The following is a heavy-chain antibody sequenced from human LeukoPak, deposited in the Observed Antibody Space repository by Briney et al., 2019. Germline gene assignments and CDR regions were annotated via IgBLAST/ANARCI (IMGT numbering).Heavy chain of an antibody. CDR1: GFIFSSYA. CDR2: ISGSGGST. D-gene: IGHD6-19*01. Sequence: GGSLRLSCAASGFIFSSYAMSWVRQAPGKGLEWVSTISGSGGSTYYADSVKGRFTISRDNSKNTVYLQMNSLRDDDTAVYYCARAGASGWYAAGWFDPWGQGTLVTVSS. J-gene: IGHJ5*02. V-gene: IGHV3-23*01. CDR3: ARAGASGWYAAGWFDP.